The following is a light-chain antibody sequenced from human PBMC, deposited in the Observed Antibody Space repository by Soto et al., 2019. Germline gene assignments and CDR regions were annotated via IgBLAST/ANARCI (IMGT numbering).Light chain of an antibody. Sequence: EIVFTQSPCTLSLSPGERATLSCRASQSVSNNYLAWYQQEPGQAPRLLIYGASNRATGIPDRFSGSGSGTDFTLTISRLEPEDFAVYYCQQYGSSGTFGQGTKVDIK. J-gene: IGKJ1*01. CDR3: QQYGSSGT. V-gene: IGKV3-20*01. CDR1: QSVSNNY. CDR2: GAS.